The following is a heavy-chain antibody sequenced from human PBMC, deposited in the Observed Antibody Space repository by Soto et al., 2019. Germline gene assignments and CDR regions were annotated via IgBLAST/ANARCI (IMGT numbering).Heavy chain of an antibody. D-gene: IGHD6-19*01. CDR2: IIPILGIP. J-gene: IGHJ3*02. V-gene: IGHV1-69*02. CDR3: AREIAVAGKTSDVFEI. CDR1: GGTFSSYT. Sequence: QVQLVQSGAEVKKPGSSVKVSCKASGGTFSSYTISWVRQAPGQGLEWMGRIIPILGIPNYAQKFQGRVTNTADKSTSTAYMELSSLTSEDTAVYYCAREIAVAGKTSDVFEIWGQGTMVTVSS.